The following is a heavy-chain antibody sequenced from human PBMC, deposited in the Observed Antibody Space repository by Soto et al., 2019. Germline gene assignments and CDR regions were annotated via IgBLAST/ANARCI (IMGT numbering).Heavy chain of an antibody. CDR1: GFSLSTSGVG. D-gene: IGHD3-9*01. Sequence: QITLKESGPTLVKPTQTLTLTCTFSGFSLSTSGVGVGWIRQPPGKALEWLALIYWDDDKRYSPSLKSRLTITKDTAKNLVVLNLTYMDPVDPATYYCAHQTGSNYDILTGYTDNWFDPWGQGTLVTVSS. CDR3: AHQTGSNYDILTGYTDNWFDP. CDR2: IYWDDDK. V-gene: IGHV2-5*02. J-gene: IGHJ5*02.